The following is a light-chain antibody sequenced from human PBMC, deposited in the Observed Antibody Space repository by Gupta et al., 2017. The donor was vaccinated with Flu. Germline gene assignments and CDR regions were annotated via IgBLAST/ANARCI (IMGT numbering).Light chain of an antibody. CDR2: LGS. Sequence: DIVMTQSPLSLPVTPGEPASISCRSSQSLLHSNGYNYLDWYLQKPGQSPQLLIYLGSNRDSGVPDRFSGSGSGTDFTLKISRGEEEDVGVYYCMQALQIPQYTFGRGTKVEIK. V-gene: IGKV2-28*01. J-gene: IGKJ2*01. CDR1: QSLLHSNGYNY. CDR3: MQALQIPQYT.